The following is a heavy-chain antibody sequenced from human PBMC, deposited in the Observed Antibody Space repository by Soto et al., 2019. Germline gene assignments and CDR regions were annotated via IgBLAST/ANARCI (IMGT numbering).Heavy chain of an antibody. D-gene: IGHD2-8*01. J-gene: IGHJ4*02. V-gene: IGHV3-11*05. CDR3: ARDRDTYGHGFFDY. CDR2: ISTSGSNT. CDR1: GFRFSDFY. Sequence: QVQLVESGGGLVKPGGSLRLSCAASGFRFSDFYMTWIRQAPGKGLEWVSHISTSGSNTNYADSVKGRFTVSRDNANNALYLEMNSLRVEDTAVYFCARDRDTYGHGFFDYWGQGTLVTVSS.